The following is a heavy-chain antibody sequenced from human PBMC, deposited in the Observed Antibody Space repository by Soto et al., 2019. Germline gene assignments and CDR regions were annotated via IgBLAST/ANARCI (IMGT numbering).Heavy chain of an antibody. J-gene: IGHJ6*02. D-gene: IGHD3-3*01. CDR3: ARDSWSKGYYYYGMDV. CDR1: GGYISSYY. Sequence: SETLSLTCTVSGGYISSYYWSWIRQPPGKGLEWIGYINNSANTKYNPSLKSRVTISADTSRNQLPLKLSSVTAADTAVYYCARDSWSKGYYYYGMDVWGQGTTVTVSS. V-gene: IGHV4-59*12. CDR2: INNSANT.